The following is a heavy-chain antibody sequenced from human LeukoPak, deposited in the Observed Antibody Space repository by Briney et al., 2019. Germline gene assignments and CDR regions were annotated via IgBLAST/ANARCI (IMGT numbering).Heavy chain of an antibody. CDR1: GGSISSSNW. Sequence: SETLSLTCAVSGGSISSSNWWSWVRQPPGKGLEWIGEIYHSGSTNYNPSLKSRVTISVDTSKNQFSLKLSSVTAADTAVYYCARANTAMDPFDYWGQGTLVTVSS. CDR2: IYHSGST. J-gene: IGHJ4*02. D-gene: IGHD5-18*01. CDR3: ARANTAMDPFDY. V-gene: IGHV4-4*02.